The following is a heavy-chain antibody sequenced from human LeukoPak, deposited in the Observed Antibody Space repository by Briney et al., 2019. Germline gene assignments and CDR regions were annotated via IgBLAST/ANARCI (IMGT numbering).Heavy chain of an antibody. CDR1: GFIFSNAW. CDR2: IKSKTDGGTT. D-gene: IGHD3-22*01. V-gene: IGHV3-15*01. CDR3: TTHDSSGWDAFDI. J-gene: IGHJ3*02. Sequence: GGSLRLSCAASGFIFSNAWMSWVRQAPGKGLEWVGRIKSKTDGGTTDYAAPVKGRFTISRDDSKNTLYLQMNSLKTEDTAVYYCTTHDSSGWDAFDIWGQGTMVTVSS.